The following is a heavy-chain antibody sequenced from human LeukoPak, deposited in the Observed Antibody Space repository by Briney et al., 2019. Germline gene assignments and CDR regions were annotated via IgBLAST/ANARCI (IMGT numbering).Heavy chain of an antibody. CDR1: GFTVSSNY. D-gene: IGHD4-17*01. CDR3: ARAEDGDYYFDY. J-gene: IGHJ4*02. Sequence: GGSLRLSCAASGFTVSSNYMSWVRQAPGKGLEWVSDIYSGGSTYYADSVKGRFTISRDNSKNTLYLQMNSLRAEDTAVYYCARAEDGDYYFDYWGQGTLVTVSS. CDR2: IYSGGST. V-gene: IGHV3-53*01.